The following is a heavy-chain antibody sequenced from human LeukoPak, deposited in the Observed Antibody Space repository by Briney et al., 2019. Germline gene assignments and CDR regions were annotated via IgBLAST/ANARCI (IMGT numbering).Heavy chain of an antibody. V-gene: IGHV4-59*01. CDR3: ARGGGLKYYYYYMDV. J-gene: IGHJ6*03. CDR1: GGSISSYY. Sequence: PSETLSLTCTVSGGSISSYYWSWIRQPPGKGPNWIGYIYYSGSTNYTPSLKSRVTISVDTSKNQFSLNLSSVTAADTAVYYCARGGGLKYYYYYMDVWGKGTTVTVSS. CDR2: IYYSGST. D-gene: IGHD3-16*01.